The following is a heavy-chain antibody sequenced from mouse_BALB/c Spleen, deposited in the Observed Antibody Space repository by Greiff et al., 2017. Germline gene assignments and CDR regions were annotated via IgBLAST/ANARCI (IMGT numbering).Heavy chain of an antibody. Sequence: VQLQESGAELAKPGASVKMSCKASGYTFTSYWMHWVKQRPGQGLEWIGYINPSTGYTEYNQKFKDKATLTADKSSSTAYMQLSSLTSEDSAVYYCAMITTAYYAMDYWGQGTSVTVSS. V-gene: IGHV1-7*01. CDR1: GYTFTSYW. CDR2: INPSTGYT. D-gene: IGHD1-2*01. J-gene: IGHJ4*01. CDR3: AMITTAYYAMDY.